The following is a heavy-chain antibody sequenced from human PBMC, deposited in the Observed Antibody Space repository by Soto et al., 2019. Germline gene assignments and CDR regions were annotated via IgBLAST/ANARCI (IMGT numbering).Heavy chain of an antibody. J-gene: IGHJ2*01. Sequence: ASVKVSCKASGYTFTSYAMHWVRQAPGQRLEWMGWINAGNGNTKYSQKFQGRVTITRDTSPSTAYMELSSLRSEDTAVYYCARDWLLRGSSGWDPVHYWYFDPWGRGTLVTVSS. D-gene: IGHD6-19*01. CDR1: GYTFTSYA. CDR3: ARDWLLRGSSGWDPVHYWYFDP. CDR2: INAGNGNT. V-gene: IGHV1-3*01.